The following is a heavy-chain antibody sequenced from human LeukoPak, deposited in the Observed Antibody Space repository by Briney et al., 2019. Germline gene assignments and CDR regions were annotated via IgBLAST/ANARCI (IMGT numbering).Heavy chain of an antibody. Sequence: GESLKISCKGSGYSFTSHWIGWVRQMPGKGLEWMGIVNPDDSDTIYSPSFQGQVTISADESITTAYLQWSSLKASDTAMYYCARQDGRALYYFDYWGQGTLVTVSS. D-gene: IGHD5-24*01. V-gene: IGHV5-51*01. J-gene: IGHJ4*02. CDR2: VNPDDSDT. CDR1: GYSFTSHW. CDR3: ARQDGRALYYFDY.